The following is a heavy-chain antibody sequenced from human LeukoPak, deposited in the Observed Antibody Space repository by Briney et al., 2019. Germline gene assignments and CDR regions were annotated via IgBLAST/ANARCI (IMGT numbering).Heavy chain of an antibody. CDR1: GYSISSGYY. D-gene: IGHD3-3*01. CDR3: ARVHYDFWSGYRGGGWFDP. CDR2: IYHSGST. J-gene: IGHJ5*02. Sequence: PSETPSLTCTVSGYSISSGYYWGWIRQPPGKGLEWIGSIYHSGSTYYNPSLKSRVTISVDTSKNQFSLKLSSVTAADTAVYYCARVHYDFWSGYRGGGWFDPWGQGTLVTVSS. V-gene: IGHV4-38-2*02.